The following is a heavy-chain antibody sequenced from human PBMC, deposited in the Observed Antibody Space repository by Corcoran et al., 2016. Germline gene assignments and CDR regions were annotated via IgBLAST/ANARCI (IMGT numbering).Heavy chain of an antibody. Sequence: EVQLVESGGGLVQPGRSLRLSCAASGFTFDDYAMHWVRQAPGKGLEWVSGISWNSGSIGYADSVKGRFTISRDNAKNSRYLQMNSLRAEDTALYYCAKGTIAVAAKVDYWGQGTLVTVSS. CDR2: ISWNSGSI. J-gene: IGHJ4*02. CDR1: GFTFDDYA. D-gene: IGHD6-19*01. CDR3: AKGTIAVAAKVDY. V-gene: IGHV3-9*01.